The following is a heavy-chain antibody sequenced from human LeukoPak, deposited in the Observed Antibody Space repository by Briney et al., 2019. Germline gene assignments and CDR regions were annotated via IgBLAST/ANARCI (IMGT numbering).Heavy chain of an antibody. J-gene: IGHJ6*02. D-gene: IGHD5-18*01. CDR3: ARGRRGYRYGDYGMDV. CDR2: IIPILGIA. Sequence: SVKVSCKASGGTFSSYAISWVRQAPGQGLEWMGRIIPILGIANYAQKFQGRVTITADKSTSTAYMELRSLRSEDTAVYYCARGRRGYRYGDYGMDVWGQGTTVTVSS. V-gene: IGHV1-69*04. CDR1: GGTFSSYA.